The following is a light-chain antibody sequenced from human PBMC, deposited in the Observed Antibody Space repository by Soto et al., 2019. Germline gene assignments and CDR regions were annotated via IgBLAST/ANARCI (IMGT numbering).Light chain of an antibody. Sequence: ENVLTQSPATLSLSPLEGATLSCRASQSINTYLAWYQQKPGQAPRLLIYDASKRATGIPARFSGSGSGTNFTLTISSLEPEDFAVYYCQQRRSWQVTFGQGKRREIK. CDR3: QQRRSWQVT. CDR1: QSINTY. J-gene: IGKJ5*01. CDR2: DAS. V-gene: IGKV3D-11*02.